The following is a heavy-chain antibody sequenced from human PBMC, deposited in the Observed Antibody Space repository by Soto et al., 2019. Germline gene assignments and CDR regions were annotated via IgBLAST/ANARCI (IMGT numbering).Heavy chain of an antibody. CDR2: IVPIVDTS. CDR1: GGTFSSYA. D-gene: IGHD5-12*01. V-gene: IGHV1-69*12. CDR3: VRVVAIPGYPDN. Sequence: QVQLVQSGAEVRQPASSVKVSCKTSGGTFSSYAISWVRQAPGQGLEWMGGIVPIVDTSTYAQKFQGRVKITADESPSTVYMELSSLRSDDTAVYYCVRVVAIPGYPDNWGQGTLVTV. J-gene: IGHJ4*02.